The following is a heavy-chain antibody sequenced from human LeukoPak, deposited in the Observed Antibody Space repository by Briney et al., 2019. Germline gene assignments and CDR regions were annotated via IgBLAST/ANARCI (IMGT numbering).Heavy chain of an antibody. CDR1: GFTFSSYA. CDR3: ARHQYYGSGSYYIHPFDY. J-gene: IGHJ4*02. D-gene: IGHD3-10*01. V-gene: IGHV3-23*01. CDR2: IGGSGGGT. Sequence: GGSLRLSCAASGFTFSSYAMGWVRQAPGKGLEWVSSIGGSGGGTYYADSVKGRFTISRDNSKNTLYLQMNSLRAEDTALYYCARHQYYGSGSYYIHPFDYWGQGTLVTVSS.